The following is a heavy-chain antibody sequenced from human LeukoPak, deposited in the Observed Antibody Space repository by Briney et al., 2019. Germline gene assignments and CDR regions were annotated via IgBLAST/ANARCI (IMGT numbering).Heavy chain of an antibody. D-gene: IGHD6-13*01. J-gene: IGHJ5*02. Sequence: SETLSLTCTVSGDSISNYYWSWIRQTPGKGLEWLGYISNSGSTTYNPSLKSRVTISVDTSKNQFSLRLSSVTAADTAVYYCARDLQAGPEKWFDPWGQGTLVTVSS. CDR2: ISNSGST. CDR3: ARDLQAGPEKWFDP. V-gene: IGHV4-59*01. CDR1: GDSISNYY.